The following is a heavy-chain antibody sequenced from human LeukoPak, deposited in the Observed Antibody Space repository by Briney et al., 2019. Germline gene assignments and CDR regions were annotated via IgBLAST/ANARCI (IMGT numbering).Heavy chain of an antibody. CDR2: ITTSGGST. Sequence: GGSLRLSCAASGFTFSSYAMSWVRQAPGEGLEWVSSITTSGGSTYYADPAQGRFTISRDNSKNTVYLLMHSLRGEDTAVYYCAKETAAAGTDWFDTWGQGTLVTVSS. J-gene: IGHJ5*02. V-gene: IGHV3-23*01. D-gene: IGHD6-13*01. CDR3: AKETAAAGTDWFDT. CDR1: GFTFSSYA.